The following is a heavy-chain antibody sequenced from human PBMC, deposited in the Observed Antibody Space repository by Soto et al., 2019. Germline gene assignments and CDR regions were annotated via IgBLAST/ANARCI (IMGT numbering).Heavy chain of an antibody. CDR1: GFTFSNYG. J-gene: IGHJ6*02. D-gene: IGHD5-12*01. V-gene: IGHV3-30*18. Sequence: QVPLVESGGGVVQPGRSLRLSCAASGFTFSNYGMHWVRQAPGKGLEWVAVISYDGSNKYYADSVKGRFTISRDNSKNTLYLQMNSLRVEDTAVYYCAKDDRGYNFAYYHGMDVWGQGTTVTVSS. CDR3: AKDDRGYNFAYYHGMDV. CDR2: ISYDGSNK.